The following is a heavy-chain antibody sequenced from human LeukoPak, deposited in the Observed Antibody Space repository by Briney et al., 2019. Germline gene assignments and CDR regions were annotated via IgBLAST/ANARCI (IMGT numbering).Heavy chain of an antibody. J-gene: IGHJ3*02. CDR3: ARDQGYLAFDI. Sequence: GGSVRLSCAASGFTFSSYSMNWVRQAPGKGLEWVSSISSSSSYIYYADSVKGRFTISRDNAKNSLYLQMNSLRAEDTAVYYCARDQGYLAFDIWGQGTMVTVSS. V-gene: IGHV3-21*01. D-gene: IGHD2-15*01. CDR2: ISSSSSYI. CDR1: GFTFSSYS.